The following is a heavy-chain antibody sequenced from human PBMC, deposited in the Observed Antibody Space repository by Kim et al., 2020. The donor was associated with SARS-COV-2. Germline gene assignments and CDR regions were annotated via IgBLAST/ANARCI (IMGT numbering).Heavy chain of an antibody. Sequence: SVKVSCKTSGGTFSNSGISWVRQAPGQGLEWMGAIIPIFGTPNYAQKFRGRVTITADESTSTVHMELNSLRSEDTAVYYCARRPEATRTSNYYGLDVWGQGTTVTVSS. CDR1: GGTFSNSG. CDR2: IIPIFGTP. J-gene: IGHJ6*02. D-gene: IGHD1-1*01. CDR3: ARRPEATRTSNYYGLDV. V-gene: IGHV1-69*13.